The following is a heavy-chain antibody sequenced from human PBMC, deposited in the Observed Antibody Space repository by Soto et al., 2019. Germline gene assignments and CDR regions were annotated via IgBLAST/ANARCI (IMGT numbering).Heavy chain of an antibody. CDR2: IKSKTDGGTT. CDR1: GFSFSNAW. J-gene: IGHJ6*02. CDR3: TTELPENYGPGSYGNYYYYYGMDV. V-gene: IGHV3-15*07. D-gene: IGHD3-10*01. Sequence: GGSLRLSCAASGFSFSNAWMNWVRQAPGKGLEWVGRIKSKTDGGTTDYAAPVKGRFTISRDDSKNTLYLQVNSLKTEDTDVYYCTTELPENYGPGSYGNYYYYYGMDVWGQGTTVTVSS.